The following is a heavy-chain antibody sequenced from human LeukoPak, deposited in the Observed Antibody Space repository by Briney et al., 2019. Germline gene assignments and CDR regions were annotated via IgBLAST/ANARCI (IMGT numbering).Heavy chain of an antibody. Sequence: PSQTLSLTCTVSGGSISSGDYYWSWIRQPPGKGLEWIGYIYYSGSTYYNPSLKSRVTISVDTSKNQFSLKLSSVTAADTAVYYCARASIAAALYYFDYWGQGTLVTVSS. J-gene: IGHJ4*02. V-gene: IGHV4-30-4*01. CDR2: IYYSGST. CDR3: ARASIAAALYYFDY. CDR1: GGSISSGDYY. D-gene: IGHD6-13*01.